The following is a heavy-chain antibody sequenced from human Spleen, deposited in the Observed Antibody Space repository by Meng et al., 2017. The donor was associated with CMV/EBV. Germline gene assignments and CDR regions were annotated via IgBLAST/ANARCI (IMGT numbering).Heavy chain of an antibody. CDR3: SSRAARGTFDY. V-gene: IGHV1-69*05. CDR1: GGTFSSYA. CDR2: IIPIFGTA. J-gene: IGHJ4*02. D-gene: IGHD6-6*01. Sequence: SVKVSCKASGGTFSSYAISWVRQAPGQGLEWMGGIIPIFGTANYAQKFQGRVTITTDESTSTAYMELSGLRSEDTAVYYCSSRAARGTFDYWGQGTLVTVSS.